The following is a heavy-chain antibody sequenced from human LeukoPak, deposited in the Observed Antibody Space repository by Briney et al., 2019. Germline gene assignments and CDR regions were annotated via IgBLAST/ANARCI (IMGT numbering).Heavy chain of an antibody. CDR3: ARDGDYGAYFDY. CDR1: GFTLSSYS. V-gene: IGHV3-21*01. CDR2: ISSSSSYI. Sequence: GGSLRLSCAASGFTLSSYSMNWVRQAPGKGLEWVSSISSSSSYIYYADSVKGRFTISRDNAKNSLYLQMNSLRAEDTAVYYCARDGDYGAYFDYWGQGTLVTVSS. D-gene: IGHD4-17*01. J-gene: IGHJ4*02.